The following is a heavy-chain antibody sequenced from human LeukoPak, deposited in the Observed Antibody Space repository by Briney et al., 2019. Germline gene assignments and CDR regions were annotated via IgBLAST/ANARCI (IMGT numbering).Heavy chain of an antibody. D-gene: IGHD2-15*01. CDR1: GFTFSSYA. J-gene: IGHJ4*02. CDR3: ARAIVVVVAADY. CDR2: ISYDGSNK. Sequence: GRSLRLSCAASGFTFSSYAMHWVRQAPGKGLEWVAVISYDGSNKYYADSVKGRFTIPRDNSKNTLYLQMNSLRAEDTAVYYCARAIVVVVAADYWGQGTLVTVSS. V-gene: IGHV3-30-3*01.